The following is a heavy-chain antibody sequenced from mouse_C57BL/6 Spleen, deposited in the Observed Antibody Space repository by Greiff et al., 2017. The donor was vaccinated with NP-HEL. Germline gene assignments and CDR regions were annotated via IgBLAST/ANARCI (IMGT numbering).Heavy chain of an antibody. CDR3: AKGVLRFYAMDY. J-gene: IGHJ4*01. CDR2: ISSGSSTI. CDR1: GFTFSDYG. V-gene: IGHV5-17*01. D-gene: IGHD1-1*01. Sequence: EVMLVESGGGLVKPGGSLKLSCAASGFTFSDYGMHWVRQAPEKGLEWVAYISSGSSTIYYADTVKGRFTISRDNAKNTLFLQMTSLRSEDTAMYYCAKGVLRFYAMDYWGQGTSVTVSS.